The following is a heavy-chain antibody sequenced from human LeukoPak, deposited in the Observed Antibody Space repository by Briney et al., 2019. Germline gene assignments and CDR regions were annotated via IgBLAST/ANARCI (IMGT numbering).Heavy chain of an antibody. Sequence: SETLSLTCAVYGGSFSGYYWSWIRQPPRKGLEWIGEINHSGSTNYNPSLKSRVTISVDTSKNQFSLKLSSVTAADTAVYYCAVTFIAAAGDDAFDIWGQGTMVTVSS. CDR2: INHSGST. J-gene: IGHJ3*02. D-gene: IGHD6-13*01. CDR1: GGSFSGYY. CDR3: AVTFIAAAGDDAFDI. V-gene: IGHV4-34*01.